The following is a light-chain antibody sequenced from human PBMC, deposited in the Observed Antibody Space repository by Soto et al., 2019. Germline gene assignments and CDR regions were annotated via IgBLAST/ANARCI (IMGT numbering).Light chain of an antibody. V-gene: IGKV3-15*01. CDR1: QSVSSN. CDR3: QQYNNWPPQYT. CDR2: GAS. J-gene: IGKJ2*01. Sequence: EIVMTQSPATLSVSPGERATLSCRASQSVSSNLAWYQQKPGQAPRLLIYGASTRANGIPARFSGSVSGTEFTLTISSLQSEDFAVYYCQQYNNWPPQYTFGQGTKLEIK.